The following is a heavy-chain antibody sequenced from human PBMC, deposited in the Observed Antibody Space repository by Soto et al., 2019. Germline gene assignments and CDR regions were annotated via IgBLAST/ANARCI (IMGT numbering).Heavy chain of an antibody. J-gene: IGHJ4*02. V-gene: IGHV1-2*04. CDR2: INPNSGGT. CDR3: ARGVVVAANFDY. Sequence: ASVKVSCNASGYTFTGYYMHWVRQAPGQGLEWMGWINPNSGGTNYAQKFQGWVTMTRDTSISTAYMELSRLRSDDTAVYYCARGVVVAANFDYWGQGTLVTVSS. CDR1: GYTFTGYY. D-gene: IGHD2-15*01.